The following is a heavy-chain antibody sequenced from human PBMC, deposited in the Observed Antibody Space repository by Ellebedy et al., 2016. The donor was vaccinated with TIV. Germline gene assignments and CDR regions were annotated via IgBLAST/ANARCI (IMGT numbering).Heavy chain of an antibody. CDR3: ARRASYGDYAVQVNPWFDP. J-gene: IGHJ5*02. D-gene: IGHD4-17*01. CDR2: ISQDGSEK. CDR1: GFTFTDYW. Sequence: GESLKISCAASGFTFTDYWMTWVRQAPGKGLEWVSNISQDGSEKYYVDSVKGRFTVSRDNAKNSLFLQMNSLRVEDTAVYYCARRASYGDYAVQVNPWFDPWGQGTLVTVSS. V-gene: IGHV3-7*01.